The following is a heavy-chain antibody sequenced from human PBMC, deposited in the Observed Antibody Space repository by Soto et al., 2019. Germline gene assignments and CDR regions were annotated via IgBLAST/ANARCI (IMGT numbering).Heavy chain of an antibody. CDR2: IYYSGST. CDR3: ASQVINDYGAFRWFDP. J-gene: IGHJ5*02. V-gene: IGHV4-59*08. Sequence: SETLSLTCTVSGGSISSYYWSWIRQPPGKGLEWIGYIYYSGSTNYNPSLKSRVTISVDTSKNQFSLKLSSVTAADTAVYYCASQVINDYGAFRWFDPWGQETLVTVSS. D-gene: IGHD4-17*01. CDR1: GGSISSYY.